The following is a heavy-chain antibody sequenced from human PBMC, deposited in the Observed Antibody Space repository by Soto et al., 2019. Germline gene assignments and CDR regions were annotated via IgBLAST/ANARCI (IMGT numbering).Heavy chain of an antibody. CDR1: GFTVSSNY. V-gene: IGHV3-66*01. CDR2: IYSGGST. Sequence: GGSLRLSCAASGFTVSSNYMSWVRQAPGKGLEWVSFIYSGGSTYYADSVKGRFTISRDNSKNTLYLQMNSLRAEDTAVYYCARGSQGAGYYSENWFDPWGQGTLVTVSS. CDR3: ARGSQGAGYYSENWFDP. D-gene: IGHD3-9*01. J-gene: IGHJ5*02.